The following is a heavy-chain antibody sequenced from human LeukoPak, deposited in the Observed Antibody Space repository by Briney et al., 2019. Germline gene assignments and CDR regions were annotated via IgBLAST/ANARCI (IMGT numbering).Heavy chain of an antibody. CDR2: INHSGST. CDR3: ARGATMIGGAFDI. Sequence: SETLSLTCAVYGGSFSGYYWSWIRQPPGKGLEWIGEINHSGSTNYNPSLKSRVTISVDTSKNQFSLKMRSVTAADTAVYYCARGATMIGGAFDIWGQGTMVTVSS. V-gene: IGHV4-34*01. D-gene: IGHD3-22*01. J-gene: IGHJ3*02. CDR1: GGSFSGYY.